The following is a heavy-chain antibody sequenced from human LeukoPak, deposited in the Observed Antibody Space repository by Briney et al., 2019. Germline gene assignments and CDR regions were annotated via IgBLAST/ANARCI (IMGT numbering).Heavy chain of an antibody. CDR2: INHSGST. Sequence: SETLSLTCAVYGGSFSGYYWSWIRQPPGKGLEWIGEINHSGSTNYNPSLKSRVTISVDTSKNQFSLKLSSVTAADTAVYYCARLVAAHGWYWFDPWGQGTLVTVSS. CDR3: ARLVAAHGWYWFDP. J-gene: IGHJ5*02. V-gene: IGHV4-34*01. D-gene: IGHD6-6*01. CDR1: GGSFSGYY.